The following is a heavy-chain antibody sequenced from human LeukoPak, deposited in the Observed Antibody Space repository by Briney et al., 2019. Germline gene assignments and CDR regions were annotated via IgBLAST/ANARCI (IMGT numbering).Heavy chain of an antibody. CDR1: GFTFSSYE. D-gene: IGHD1-26*01. CDR2: ISSSGSTI. J-gene: IGHJ4*02. CDR3: VGRGLGHY. V-gene: IGHV3-48*03. Sequence: GGSLRLSCAASGFTFSSYEMNWVGQAPGKGLEWVSYISSSGSTIYYADSVRGRFTISRDNAKNSLYLKMNSLRAEDTAVYYWVGRGLGHYWGQGTLVTVSS.